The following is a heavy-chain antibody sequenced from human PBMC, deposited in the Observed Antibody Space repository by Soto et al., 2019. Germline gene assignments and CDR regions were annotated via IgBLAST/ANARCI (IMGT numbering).Heavy chain of an antibody. CDR3: ARLRAVESFTGEDY. CDR1: GGSFSGYY. D-gene: IGHD6-19*01. V-gene: IGHV4-34*01. Sequence: LSLTCAVYGGSFSGYYWSWIRQPPGKGLEWIGEINHSGSTNYNPSLKSRVTISVDTSKNQFSLKLSSVTAADTAVYYCARLRAVESFTGEDYWGQGTLVTVSS. CDR2: INHSGST. J-gene: IGHJ4*02.